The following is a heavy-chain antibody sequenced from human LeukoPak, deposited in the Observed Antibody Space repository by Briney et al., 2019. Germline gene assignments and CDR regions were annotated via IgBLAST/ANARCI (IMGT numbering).Heavy chain of an antibody. CDR2: INWNGGST. CDR1: GFTFDDYG. CDR3: ARNIDYDSTGYHFDY. J-gene: IGHJ4*02. Sequence: GGSLRLSCAASGFTFDDYGMSWVRQAPGKGLEWVSGINWNGGSTGYADSVKGRFTISRDNAKDSLYLQMNSLRAEDTALYYCARNIDYDSTGYHFDYWGQGTLVTVSS. V-gene: IGHV3-20*04. D-gene: IGHD3-22*01.